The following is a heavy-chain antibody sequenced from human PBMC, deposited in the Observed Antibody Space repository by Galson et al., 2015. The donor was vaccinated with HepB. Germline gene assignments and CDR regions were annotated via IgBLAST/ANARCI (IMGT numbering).Heavy chain of an antibody. CDR2: INPNSGDT. CDR1: EYTFTGYY. V-gene: IGHV1-2*02. Sequence: SVKVSCKASEYTFTGYYIHWVRQAPGQGLEWMGRINPNSGDTNYAQRFLGRVSMTRDTSISTAYMELRRLTSDDTAVYYCARLPRAVYDLPFDPWGQGTLVTVSS. D-gene: IGHD3-3*01. J-gene: IGHJ5*02. CDR3: ARLPRAVYDLPFDP.